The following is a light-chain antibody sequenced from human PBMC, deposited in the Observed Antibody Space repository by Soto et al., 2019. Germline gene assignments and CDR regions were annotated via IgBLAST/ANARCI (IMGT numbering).Light chain of an antibody. V-gene: IGLV1-51*01. Sequence: QSVLTQPPSVSAAPGQKVTISCSGSSSNIGNNYVSWYQQLPGTAPKLLIYDSNKRPSGIPDRFSGSKSGTSATLGITGFQTGDEADYYCGTWDGSLSAVVFGGGTKVTVL. CDR3: GTWDGSLSAVV. J-gene: IGLJ2*01. CDR2: DSN. CDR1: SSNIGNNY.